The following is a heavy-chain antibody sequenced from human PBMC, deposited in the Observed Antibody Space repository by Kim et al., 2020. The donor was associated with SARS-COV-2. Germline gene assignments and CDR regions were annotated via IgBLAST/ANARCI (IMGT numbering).Heavy chain of an antibody. V-gene: IGHV4-39*01. CDR2: IYYSGST. D-gene: IGHD5-12*01. J-gene: IGHJ4*02. CDR3: ARQGSIEMATISARY. Sequence: SETLSLTCTVSGGSISSSSYYWGWIRQPPGKGLEWIGSIYYSGSTYYNPSLKSRVTISVDTSKNQFSLKLSSVTAADTAVYYCARQGSIEMATISARYWGQGTLVTVSS. CDR1: GGSISSSSYY.